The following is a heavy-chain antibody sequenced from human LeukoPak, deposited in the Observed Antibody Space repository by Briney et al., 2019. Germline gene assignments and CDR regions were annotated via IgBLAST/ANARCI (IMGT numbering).Heavy chain of an antibody. J-gene: IGHJ4*02. CDR1: GYTFTSYD. D-gene: IGHD3-10*01. CDR3: ARGYGSGDSMTYYFDY. V-gene: IGHV1-8*01. CDR2: MNPNSGNT. Sequence: ASVKVSCKASGYTFTSYDINSVRQATGQGLEWMGWMNPNSGNTGYAQKFQGRVTMTRNTSISTAYMELSSLRSEDTAVYYCARGYGSGDSMTYYFDYWGQGTLVTVSS.